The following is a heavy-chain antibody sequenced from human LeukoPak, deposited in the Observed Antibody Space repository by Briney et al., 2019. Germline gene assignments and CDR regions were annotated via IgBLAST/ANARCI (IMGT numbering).Heavy chain of an antibody. D-gene: IGHD3-22*01. Sequence: GESLRLSCAASGFTFSSYSMNWVRQAPGKGLEWVSYISSASNTIYYADSVKGRFTISRDNAKNSLYLQMNSLRAEDTAVYYCAKDGSITMIVVVITEFDYWGQGTLVTVSS. CDR3: AKDGSITMIVVVITEFDY. CDR1: GFTFSSYS. J-gene: IGHJ4*02. V-gene: IGHV3-48*01. CDR2: ISSASNTI.